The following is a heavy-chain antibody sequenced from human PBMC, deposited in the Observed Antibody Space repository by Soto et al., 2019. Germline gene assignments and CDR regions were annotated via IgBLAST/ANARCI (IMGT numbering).Heavy chain of an antibody. J-gene: IGHJ6*03. CDR1: GYSFTSYW. CDR2: IYPGDSDT. D-gene: IGHD6-13*01. CDR3: ARHIAAARSAKYYYYMDV. Sequence: GESLKISCKGSGYSFTSYWIGWVRQMPGKGLEWMGIIYPGDSDTRYSPSFQGQVTISADKSISTAYLQWSSLKASDTAMYYCARHIAAARSAKYYYYMDVWGKGTTVTVSS. V-gene: IGHV5-51*01.